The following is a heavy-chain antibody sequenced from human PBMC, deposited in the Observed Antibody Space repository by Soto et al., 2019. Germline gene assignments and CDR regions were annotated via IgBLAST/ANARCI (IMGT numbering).Heavy chain of an antibody. CDR3: AKESYYDFWSGYPSAVDY. J-gene: IGHJ4*02. D-gene: IGHD3-3*01. V-gene: IGHV3-23*01. Sequence: GSLRLSCAASGFTFSSYAMSWVRQAPGKGLEWVSAISGSGGSTYYADSVKGRFTISRDNSKNTLYLQMNSLRAEDTAVYYCAKESYYDFWSGYPSAVDYWGQGTLVTVSS. CDR2: ISGSGGST. CDR1: GFTFSSYA.